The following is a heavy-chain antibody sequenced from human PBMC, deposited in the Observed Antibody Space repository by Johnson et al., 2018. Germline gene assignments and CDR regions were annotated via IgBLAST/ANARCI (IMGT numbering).Heavy chain of an antibody. D-gene: IGHD5-24*01. CDR2: IRSKANRYAT. CDR3: IRGDGGYDYYYGRDV. J-gene: IGHJ6*02. V-gene: IGHV3-73*01. CDR1: GFTFSSYS. Sequence: VQLVESGGGLVKPGGSLRLSCAASGFTFSSYSMNWVRQAPGKGLEWVGRIRSKANRYATAYAASGKGGFTTSRDDSKKTAYLQMKSLKTEDTAVDYCIRGDGGYDYYYGRDVWAQGTPVTVSS.